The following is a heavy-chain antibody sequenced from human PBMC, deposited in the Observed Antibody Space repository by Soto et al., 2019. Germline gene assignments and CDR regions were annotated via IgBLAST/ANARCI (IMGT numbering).Heavy chain of an antibody. Sequence: SVKVSCKASGGTFSSYAISWVRQAPGQGLEWMGGIIPIFGTANYAQKFQGRVTITADESTSTAYMELSSLRSEDTAVYYCARDNSSSSPFDYWGQGTLVTVSS. J-gene: IGHJ4*02. D-gene: IGHD6-6*01. CDR1: GGTFSSYA. V-gene: IGHV1-69*13. CDR3: ARDNSSSSPFDY. CDR2: IIPIFGTA.